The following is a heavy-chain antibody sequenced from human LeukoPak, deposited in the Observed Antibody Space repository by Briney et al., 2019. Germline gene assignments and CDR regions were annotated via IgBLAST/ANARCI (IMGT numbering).Heavy chain of an antibody. CDR3: ARGPQFSGPGWFDP. J-gene: IGHJ5*02. CDR2: ISDSGAGT. V-gene: IGHV3-23*01. D-gene: IGHD3-10*01. CDR1: GFTFSRCG. Sequence: GKSLRLSCAASGFTFSRCGMHWVRQAPGEGLEWVSGISDSGAGTYYADSVKGRFTISRDNSKYTLFLQMNSLRAEDTAIYYCARGPQFSGPGWFDPWGQGTLVTVSS.